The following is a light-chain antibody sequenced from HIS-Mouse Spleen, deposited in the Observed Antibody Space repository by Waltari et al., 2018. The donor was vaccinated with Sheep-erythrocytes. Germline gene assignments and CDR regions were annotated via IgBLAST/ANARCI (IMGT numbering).Light chain of an antibody. CDR1: SSDVGSYNL. V-gene: IGLV2-23*01. Sequence: QSALTQPASVSGYPGQSITISCTGTSSDVGSYNLFSWYQQHPGKAPKLMIYEGSKRPSGVSNRFSGSKSGNTASLTISGLQAEDEADYYCCSYAGSSTPWVFGGGTKLTVL. CDR2: EGS. CDR3: CSYAGSSTPWV. J-gene: IGLJ3*02.